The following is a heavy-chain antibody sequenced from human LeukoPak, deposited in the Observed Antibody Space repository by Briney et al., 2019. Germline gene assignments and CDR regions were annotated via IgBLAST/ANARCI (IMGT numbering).Heavy chain of an antibody. CDR3: ARRGRGYDFWSGYRDYYYYYYMDV. CDR2: MNPNSGNT. J-gene: IGHJ6*03. V-gene: IGHV1-8*03. D-gene: IGHD3-3*01. Sequence: ASVKVSCKASGYTFTSYDINWVRQATGQGLEWMGWMNPNSGNTGYAQKFQGRVTITRNTSISTAYMELSSLRSEDTAVYYCARRGRGYDFWSGYRDYYYYYYMDVWGKGTTVTVSS. CDR1: GYTFTSYD.